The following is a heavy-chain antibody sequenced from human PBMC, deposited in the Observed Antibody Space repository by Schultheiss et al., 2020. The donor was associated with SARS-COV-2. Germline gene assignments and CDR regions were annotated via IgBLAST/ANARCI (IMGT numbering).Heavy chain of an antibody. J-gene: IGHJ4*02. CDR2: IVVGSGNT. Sequence: SVKVSCKASGFTFTSSAMQWVRQARGQRLEWIGWIVVGSGNTNYAQKFQERVTITRDMSTSTAYMELSSLRSEDTAVYYCAAVTDSSGYYYFDYWGQGTLVTVSS. CDR3: AAVTDSSGYYYFDY. CDR1: GFTFTSSA. D-gene: IGHD3-22*01. V-gene: IGHV1-58*02.